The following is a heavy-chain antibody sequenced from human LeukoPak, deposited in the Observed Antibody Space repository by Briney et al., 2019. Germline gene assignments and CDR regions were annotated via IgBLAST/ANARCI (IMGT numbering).Heavy chain of an antibody. CDR2: INWNGGNT. V-gene: IGHV3-20*04. Sequence: GGSLRLSCAASGFTFDDYGMSWVRQAPGKGLEWVSGINWNGGNTGYADSVKGRFTISRDNVKNSLCLQMNSLRAEDTALYYCARAPGVRYYYYMDVWGKGTTVTVSS. J-gene: IGHJ6*03. CDR1: GFTFDDYG. D-gene: IGHD2-8*01. CDR3: ARAPGVRYYYYMDV.